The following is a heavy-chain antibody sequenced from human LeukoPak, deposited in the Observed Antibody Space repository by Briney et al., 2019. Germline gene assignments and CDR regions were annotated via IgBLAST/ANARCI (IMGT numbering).Heavy chain of an antibody. CDR3: ARGRSYSYGYSFFDP. CDR1: GYTYPSYD. J-gene: IGHJ5*02. Sequence: SVKDSCKASGYTYPSYDFHGLRQASGQGLEGMGWMNPNSGNTGYAQKFQGRVTMTRNTSISTAYMELSSLRSEDTAVYYCARGRSYSYGYSFFDPWGQGTLVTVSS. CDR2: MNPNSGNT. V-gene: IGHV1-8*01. D-gene: IGHD5-18*01.